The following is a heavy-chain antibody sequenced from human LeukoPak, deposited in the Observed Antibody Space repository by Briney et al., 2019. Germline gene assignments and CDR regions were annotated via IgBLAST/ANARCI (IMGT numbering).Heavy chain of an antibody. CDR3: AREYGWFLDS. J-gene: IGHJ4*02. CDR2: ISSARNTI. CDR1: GFTFRTYS. V-gene: IGHV3-48*02. D-gene: IGHD6-19*01. Sequence: GGSLRLSCAASGFTFRTYSMHWVRQAPGKGLEWVSYISSARNTIYYADSVKGRFIISRDNAKNSLFLQMNSLRDEDTAVYFCAREYGWFLDSWGQGILVTVSS.